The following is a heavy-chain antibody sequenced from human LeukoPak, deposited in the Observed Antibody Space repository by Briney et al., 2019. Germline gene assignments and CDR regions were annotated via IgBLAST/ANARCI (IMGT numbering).Heavy chain of an antibody. Sequence: PSETLSLTCTVSGGSVSSGSYYWSWIRQPPGKGLEWIGYIYYSGSTNYNPSLKSRVTISVDTSKNQFSLKLSSVTAADTAVYYCASAGYSGSYRDYWGQGTLVTVSS. CDR2: IYYSGST. J-gene: IGHJ4*02. CDR1: GGSVSSGSYY. V-gene: IGHV4-61*01. CDR3: ASAGYSGSYRDY. D-gene: IGHD1-26*01.